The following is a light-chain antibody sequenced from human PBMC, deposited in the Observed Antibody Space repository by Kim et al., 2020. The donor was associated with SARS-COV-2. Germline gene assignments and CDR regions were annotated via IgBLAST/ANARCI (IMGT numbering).Light chain of an antibody. J-gene: IGLJ2*01. Sequence: GQSITLSCPGTSSDVGAYNYVSRYQQHPGKAPKLIIYDVDRLPSGVSNRFSGSKSGNTASLTISGLQADDEADYYCGSYTTSSTVIFGGGTQLTVL. CDR3: GSYTTSSTVI. V-gene: IGLV2-14*03. CDR2: DVD. CDR1: SSDVGAYNY.